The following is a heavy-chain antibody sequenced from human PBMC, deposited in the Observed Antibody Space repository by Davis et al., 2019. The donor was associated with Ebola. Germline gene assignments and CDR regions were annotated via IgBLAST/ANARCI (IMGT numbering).Heavy chain of an antibody. Sequence: SETLSLTCTVSGGSISSSSYYWGWIRQPPGKGLEWIGEINHSGSTNYNPSLKSRVTISVDTSKNQFSLKLSSVTAADTAVYYCARGNHYCSSTSCYSSWFDPWGQGTLVTVSS. D-gene: IGHD2-2*01. J-gene: IGHJ5*02. V-gene: IGHV4-39*07. CDR1: GGSISSSSYY. CDR3: ARGNHYCSSTSCYSSWFDP. CDR2: INHSGST.